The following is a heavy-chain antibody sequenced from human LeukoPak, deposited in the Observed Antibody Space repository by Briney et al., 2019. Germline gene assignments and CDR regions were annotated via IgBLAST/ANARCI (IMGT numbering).Heavy chain of an antibody. D-gene: IGHD4/OR15-4a*01. J-gene: IGHJ6*04. CDR2: IIPIFGTA. CDR1: GGTFSSYA. Sequence: SVKVSCKASGGTFSSYAISWVRQAPGQGLEWMGGIIPIFGTANYAQKFQGRVTITADKSTSTAYMELSSLRSEDTAVYYCARDGRETMGDMDVWGKGTTVTVSS. V-gene: IGHV1-69*06. CDR3: ARDGRETMGDMDV.